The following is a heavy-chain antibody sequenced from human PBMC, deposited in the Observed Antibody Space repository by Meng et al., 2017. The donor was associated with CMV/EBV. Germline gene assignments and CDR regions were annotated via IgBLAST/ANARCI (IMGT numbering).Heavy chain of an antibody. CDR3: ARGSSYGYPSFDP. D-gene: IGHD5-18*01. J-gene: IGHJ5*02. CDR2: INPNSGCT. Sequence: HASASTFTGYYRHVVRQAPVPGLEWMGWINPNSGCTNYAQKFQGSVTMTRDTSISTAYMELSRLRSDATAVYYCARGSSYGYPSFDPWGQGTLVTVSS. CDR1: ASTFTGYY. V-gene: IGHV1-2*02.